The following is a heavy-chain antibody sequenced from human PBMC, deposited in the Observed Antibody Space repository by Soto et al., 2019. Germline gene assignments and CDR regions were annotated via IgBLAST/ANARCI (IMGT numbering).Heavy chain of an antibody. CDR2: IKQDGSEK. CDR1: GFTFSSYW. V-gene: IGHV3-7*01. Sequence: PEGSLRLSCAASGFTFSSYWMSWVRQAPGKGLEWVANIKQDGSEKYYVDSVKGRFTISRDNAKNSLYLQMNSLRAEDTAVYYCARDFAPSGEVTTLFSSWLYYYYGMDVWGQGTTVTVSS. CDR3: ARDFAPSGEVTTLFSSWLYYYYGMDV. D-gene: IGHD6-13*01. J-gene: IGHJ6*02.